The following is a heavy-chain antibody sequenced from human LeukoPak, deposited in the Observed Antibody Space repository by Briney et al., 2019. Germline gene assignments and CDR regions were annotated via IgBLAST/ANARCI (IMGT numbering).Heavy chain of an antibody. V-gene: IGHV1-2*02. J-gene: IGHJ4*02. CDR3: ARARWQLVPYFDS. D-gene: IGHD6-6*01. CDR1: GYTFTDYY. Sequence: ASVKVSCKASGYTFTDYYMHWVRQAPGQGLEWLGWINPNSGGTNFAQKFQGRVAMTRDTSISTAYMELGSLRSDDTAVYYCARARWQLVPYFDSWGQGTLVTVSS. CDR2: INPNSGGT.